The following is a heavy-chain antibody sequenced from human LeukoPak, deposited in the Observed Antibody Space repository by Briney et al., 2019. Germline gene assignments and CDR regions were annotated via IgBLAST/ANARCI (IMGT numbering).Heavy chain of an antibody. D-gene: IGHD6-13*01. V-gene: IGHV3-30*18. J-gene: IGHJ4*02. CDR3: AKDIEAGYSSSWTIEY. CDR1: GFTFSSYG. CDR2: ISYDGRNK. Sequence: GRSLRLSCVASGFTFSSYGMHWVRQAPGKGLEWVALISYDGRNKYCVDSVKGRFTISRDNSKNTLYLQMNSLRAEDTAVYYCAKDIEAGYSSSWTIEYWGQGTLVTVSS.